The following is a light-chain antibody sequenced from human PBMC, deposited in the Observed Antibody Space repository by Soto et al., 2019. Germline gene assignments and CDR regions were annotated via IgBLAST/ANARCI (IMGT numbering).Light chain of an antibody. CDR2: GAS. Sequence: IVLTQSPGTLSLSPGERATLSCGASQSLXSNYLAGYQQKPGQATGPLIFGASIRVTGIPDMFSGGGCGTEFTITISSLHPDYVETYCCQKYNDYFTFGQGTKVDIK. V-gene: IGKV3-20*01. J-gene: IGKJ2*01. CDR3: QKYNDYFT. CDR1: QSLXSNY.